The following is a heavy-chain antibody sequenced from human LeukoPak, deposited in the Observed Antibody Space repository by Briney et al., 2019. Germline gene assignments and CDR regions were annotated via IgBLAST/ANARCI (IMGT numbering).Heavy chain of an antibody. J-gene: IGHJ3*02. CDR3: ARRSDYYARTGYHDLGASDI. V-gene: IGHV4-39*01. D-gene: IGHD3-22*01. CDR2: IYYSGST. Sequence: SETLSLTCTVSGGSISSNSYYWGWIRQSPGKGLEWIGTIYYSGSTYYNPSLKSRVTISVDTSQNQFSLKMTSVTAADTAVYYCARRSDYYARTGYHDLGASDIWGQGTMVTVSS. CDR1: GGSISSNSYY.